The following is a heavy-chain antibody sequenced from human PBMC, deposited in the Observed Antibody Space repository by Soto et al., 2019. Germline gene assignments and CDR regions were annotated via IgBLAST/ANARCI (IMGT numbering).Heavy chain of an antibody. CDR3: AREGGSETLQPSYNWFDT. V-gene: IGHV1-2*02. Sequence: ASVKVSCKASGYTFTDYHIHWVRQAPGQGLEFMGWINANNGGAGSAQQFQGRVTVTRDTSITTVYMELSNLRSDDTAVYYCAREGGSETLQPSYNWFDTWGQGTVVTAPQ. J-gene: IGHJ5*02. D-gene: IGHD6-25*01. CDR1: GYTFTDYH. CDR2: INANNGGA.